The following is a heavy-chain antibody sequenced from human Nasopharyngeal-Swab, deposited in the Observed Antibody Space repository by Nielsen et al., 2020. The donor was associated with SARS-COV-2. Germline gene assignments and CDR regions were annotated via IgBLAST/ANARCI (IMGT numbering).Heavy chain of an antibody. CDR1: GGSISSGGYY. Sequence: SETLSLTCTVSGGSISSGGYYWSWIRQHPGKGLEWIGYIYYSGSTYYNPSLKSRVTISVDTSKNQFSLKLSSVTAADTAVYYCARAYYDSSGYYYTVAFDIWGQGTMVTVSS. D-gene: IGHD3-22*01. CDR3: ARAYYDSSGYYYTVAFDI. V-gene: IGHV4-31*03. J-gene: IGHJ3*02. CDR2: IYYSGST.